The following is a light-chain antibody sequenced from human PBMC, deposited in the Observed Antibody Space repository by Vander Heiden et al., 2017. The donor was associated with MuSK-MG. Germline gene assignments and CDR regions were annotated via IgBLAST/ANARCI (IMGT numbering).Light chain of an antibody. CDR1: QSIGGW. Sequence: DIQMTQSPSTLSASVGDRVTITCRASQSIGGWLAWYQQKPGNAPNLLIYKASSLKSGVPSRFSGSGSGTEFTLTISSLQPDDFATYYCQQYYTHCTFGGGTKVEI. V-gene: IGKV1-5*03. J-gene: IGKJ4*01. CDR2: KAS. CDR3: QQYYTHCT.